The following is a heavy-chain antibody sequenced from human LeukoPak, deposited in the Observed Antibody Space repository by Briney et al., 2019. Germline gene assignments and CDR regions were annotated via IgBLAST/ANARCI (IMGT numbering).Heavy chain of an antibody. D-gene: IGHD4-17*01. CDR3: ARHGDYGETGH. Sequence: PSETLSLTCTVSGXSISSHYGSWIRQSPGKGLEWIGYIYYSGSTNYNPSLKNRVAISVDTSKNQFSLKLSSVTAADTAVYYCARHGDYGETGHWGQGTLVTVSS. CDR1: GXSISSHY. V-gene: IGHV4-59*08. J-gene: IGHJ4*02. CDR2: IYYSGST.